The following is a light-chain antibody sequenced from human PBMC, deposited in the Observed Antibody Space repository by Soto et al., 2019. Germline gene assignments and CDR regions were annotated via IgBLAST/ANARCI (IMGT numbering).Light chain of an antibody. CDR3: SSYTTSSTPNV. J-gene: IGLJ1*01. CDR2: DVS. Sequence: QSALTQPASVSGSPGQSITISCTGTSSDIGAFNFVSWYQHHPGKAPNLMVYDVSNRPSGVSNRFSGSKSGNTASLTISGLQAEDEADYYCSSYTTSSTPNVFGTGTKVTVL. CDR1: SSDIGAFNF. V-gene: IGLV2-14*03.